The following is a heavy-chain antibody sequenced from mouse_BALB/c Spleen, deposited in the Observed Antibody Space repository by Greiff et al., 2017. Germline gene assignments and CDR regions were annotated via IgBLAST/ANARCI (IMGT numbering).Heavy chain of an antibody. V-gene: IGHV2-9*02. CDR3: ASPSGSETWFAY. D-gene: IGHD4-1*01. J-gene: IGHJ3*01. CDR2: IWAGGST. Sequence: VQLKESGPGLVAPSQSLSITCTVSGFSLTSYGVHWVRQPPGKGLEWLGVIWAGGSTNYNSALMSRLSISKDNSKSQVFLKMNSLQTDDTAMYYCASPSGSETWFAYWGQGTLVTVSA. CDR1: GFSLTSYG.